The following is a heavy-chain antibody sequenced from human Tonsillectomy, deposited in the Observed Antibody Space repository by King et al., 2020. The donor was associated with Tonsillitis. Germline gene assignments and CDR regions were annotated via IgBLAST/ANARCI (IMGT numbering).Heavy chain of an antibody. CDR1: GFTFSRFW. D-gene: IGHD3-22*01. CDR3: ARHYDGSGYDDAFDI. CDR2: IKQDGSEK. V-gene: IGHV3-7*03. J-gene: IGHJ3*02. Sequence: DVQLVESGGGLVQPGGSLRLSCAASGFTFSRFWMSWVRQVPGKGLAWVANIKQDGSEKYYVDSVRGRFTISRDNAKNSLYLHMSSLRAEDTAVYYCARHYDGSGYDDAFDIWGQGTMVTVSS.